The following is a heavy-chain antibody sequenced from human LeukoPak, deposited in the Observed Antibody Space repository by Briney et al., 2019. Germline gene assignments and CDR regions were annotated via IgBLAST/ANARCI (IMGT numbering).Heavy chain of an antibody. CDR2: LYYRTGT. CDR1: GDSVGVNYYY. D-gene: IGHD5-12*01. Sequence: SETLSLTCSVSGDSVGVNYYYWSWIRQSPGKGLEWIGYLYYRTGTNYAPSLKSRASILLDEANNQFSLRLSSVTAADTAMYYCAKVLYDYFDSWGPGMLVTVSS. CDR3: AKVLYDYFDS. V-gene: IGHV4-61*01. J-gene: IGHJ5*01.